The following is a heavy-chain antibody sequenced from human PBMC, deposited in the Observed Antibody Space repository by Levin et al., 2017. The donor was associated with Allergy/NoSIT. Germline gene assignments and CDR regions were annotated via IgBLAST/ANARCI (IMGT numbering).Heavy chain of an antibody. CDR1: GFALSNARMG. D-gene: IGHD6-19*01. J-gene: IGHJ4*02. CDR2: IFSNDEK. CDR3: ALGKEQWLGLDY. V-gene: IGHV2-26*01. Sequence: ASGPTLVKPTETLTLTCTVSGFALSNARMGVSWIRQPPGKALEWLAHIFSNDEKSYSTSLKSRLTISKDSSKSQVVLSMTNMDPVDTATYYCALGKEQWLGLDYWGQGTLVTVAS.